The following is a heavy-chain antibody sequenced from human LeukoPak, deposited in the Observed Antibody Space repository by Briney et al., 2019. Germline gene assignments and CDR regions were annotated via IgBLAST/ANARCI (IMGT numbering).Heavy chain of an antibody. CDR3: TRGGVDY. D-gene: IGHD3-10*01. J-gene: IGHJ4*02. V-gene: IGHV3-74*01. CDR2: INSDGSTT. CDR1: GFTFSSYW. Sequence: GGSLRLSCAASGFTFSSYWMHWVRQTPGKGLVWVSRINSDGSTTTYADSVKGRFTISRDNAKNTLYLQMNSLRDEDTAVYYCTRGGVDYWGQGTLVTVSS.